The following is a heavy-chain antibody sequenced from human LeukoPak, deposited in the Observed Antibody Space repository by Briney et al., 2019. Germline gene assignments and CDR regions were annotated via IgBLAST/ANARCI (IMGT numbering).Heavy chain of an antibody. CDR3: ARGIAAAVHFDY. V-gene: IGHV4-59*08. Sequence: SETLSLTCSVYGVSISGYYWGWLRQPPGQGLEWFGYIYYSGSTYYNPSPKSRVTISADTSKNHFALKLSSVTATDTAVYYSARGIAAAVHFDYWGQGTMVTVSS. CDR2: IYYSGST. CDR1: GVSISGYY. J-gene: IGHJ4*02. D-gene: IGHD6-13*01.